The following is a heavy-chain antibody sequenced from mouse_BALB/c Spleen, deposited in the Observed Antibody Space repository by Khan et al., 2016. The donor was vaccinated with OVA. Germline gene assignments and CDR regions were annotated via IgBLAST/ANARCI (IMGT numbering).Heavy chain of an antibody. CDR1: GFTFSNFA. Sequence: EVELVESGGGLVKPGGSLKLSCAVSGFTFSNFAMSWVRQTPAKRLEWVATISTGGSYTYYPASVQGRFTISRDNAKNTLYLQMSSLRSEDTAIYNCAREMFTTVVATPFAYWGQGTLVTVSA. V-gene: IGHV5-9-3*01. D-gene: IGHD1-1*01. CDR2: ISTGGSYT. J-gene: IGHJ3*01. CDR3: AREMFTTVVATPFAY.